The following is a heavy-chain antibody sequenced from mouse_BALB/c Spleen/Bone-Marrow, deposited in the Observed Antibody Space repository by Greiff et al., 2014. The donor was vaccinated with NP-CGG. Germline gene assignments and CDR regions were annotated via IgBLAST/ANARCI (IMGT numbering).Heavy chain of an antibody. Sequence: QVQLQQSGAELMRPGASVKISCKATGYTFSSYWIEWVKQRPGHGLEWIGEILPGSGSTNYNEKFKGKATFTADTSSNTAYMQLSSLTSEDSAVYYCARKEGYDGYPDDWGQGTTLTVSS. D-gene: IGHD2-3*01. CDR3: ARKEGYDGYPDD. J-gene: IGHJ2*01. CDR1: GYTFSSYW. V-gene: IGHV1-9*01. CDR2: ILPGSGST.